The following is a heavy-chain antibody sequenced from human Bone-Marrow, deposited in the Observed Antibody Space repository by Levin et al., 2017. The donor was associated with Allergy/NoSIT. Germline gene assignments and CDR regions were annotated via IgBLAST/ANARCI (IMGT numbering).Heavy chain of an antibody. J-gene: IGHJ4*02. CDR3: ARGGEVPSQYYFDY. Sequence: SETLSLTCAVSGESFSGYFWTWIRQSPGQGLEWLGQINFNGITTYNPSLERRVVLSVDPTKRQFSLKLNYLTAADTAVYFCARGGEVPSQYYFDYWGQGTPVTVFS. D-gene: IGHD1-1*01. CDR1: GESFSGYF. CDR2: INFNGIT. V-gene: IGHV4-34*01.